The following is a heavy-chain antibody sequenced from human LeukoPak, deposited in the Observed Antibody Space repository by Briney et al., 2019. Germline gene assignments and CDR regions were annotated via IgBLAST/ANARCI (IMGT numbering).Heavy chain of an antibody. J-gene: IGHJ6*02. CDR1: GFTFSSCW. CDR3: AREVALRGMDV. V-gene: IGHV3-53*01. CDR2: IYSGGST. D-gene: IGHD5-12*01. Sequence: GGSLRLSCAASGFTFSSCWMSWVRQAPGKGLEWVSVIYSGGSTYYADSVKGRFTISRDNSKNTLYLQMNSLRAEDTAVYYCAREVALRGMDVWGQGTTVTVSS.